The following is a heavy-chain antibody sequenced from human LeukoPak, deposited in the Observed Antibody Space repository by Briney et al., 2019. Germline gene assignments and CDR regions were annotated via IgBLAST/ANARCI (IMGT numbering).Heavy chain of an antibody. Sequence: GGSLRLSCAASGFTFSSYGMHWVRQAPGKGLEWVAFIRYDGSNKYYADSVKGRFTIPRDNSKNTLYLQMNSLRAEDTTVYYCARSDTTVVTTYCFDYWGQGTLVTVSS. V-gene: IGHV3-30*02. CDR3: ARSDTTVVTTYCFDY. D-gene: IGHD4-23*01. J-gene: IGHJ4*02. CDR1: GFTFSSYG. CDR2: IRYDGSNK.